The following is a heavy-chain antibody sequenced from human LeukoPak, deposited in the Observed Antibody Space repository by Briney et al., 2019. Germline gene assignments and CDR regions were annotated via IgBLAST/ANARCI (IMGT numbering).Heavy chain of an antibody. Sequence: SETLSLTCTVSGGSISSYYWSWIRQLPGKGLEWIGYIYYSGSTNYNPSLKSRVTISVDTSKNQFSLKLSSVIAADTAVYYCARAADIDGFDIWGQGTMVTVSS. CDR2: IYYSGST. J-gene: IGHJ3*02. V-gene: IGHV4-59*01. CDR1: GGSISSYY. D-gene: IGHD6-25*01. CDR3: ARAADIDGFDI.